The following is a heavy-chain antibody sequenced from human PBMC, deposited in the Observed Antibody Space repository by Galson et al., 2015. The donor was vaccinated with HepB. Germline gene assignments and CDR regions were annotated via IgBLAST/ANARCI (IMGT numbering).Heavy chain of an antibody. CDR1: GDSVSSNSAA. D-gene: IGHD5-12*01. Sequence: CAISGDSVSSNSAAWNWIRQSPSRGLEWLGRTYYRSKWYNDYAVSVKSRITINPDTSKNQFSLQLNSVTPEDTAVYYCARDRRAVDITDYYYYGMDVWGQGTTVTVSS. J-gene: IGHJ6*02. V-gene: IGHV6-1*01. CDR2: TYYRSKWYN. CDR3: ARDRRAVDITDYYYYGMDV.